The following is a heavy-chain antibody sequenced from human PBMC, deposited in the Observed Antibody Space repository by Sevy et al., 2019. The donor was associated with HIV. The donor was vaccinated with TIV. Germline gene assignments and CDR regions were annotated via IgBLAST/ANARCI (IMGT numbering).Heavy chain of an antibody. CDR1: GFIFSNYY. Sequence: GGSLRLSCAASGFIFSNYYMTWVRQAPGKGLEWVSYISDRSDTISYADSVKGRFTISRDNAKNALYLQMSSLRGEVTAVYYCARVRDRYCSGGSCYYGYFFDYWGQGTLVTVSS. J-gene: IGHJ4*02. CDR2: ISDRSDTI. CDR3: ARVRDRYCSGGSCYYGYFFDY. D-gene: IGHD2-15*01. V-gene: IGHV3-48*01.